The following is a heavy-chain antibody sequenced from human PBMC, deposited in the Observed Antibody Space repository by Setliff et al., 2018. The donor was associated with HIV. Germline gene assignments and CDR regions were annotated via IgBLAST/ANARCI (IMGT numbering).Heavy chain of an antibody. CDR3: ARDEGVVAATETYYYNGLDV. CDR2: IYYSGST. Sequence: KASETLSLTCTVSGGSITSGTYYWNWIRQHPGKGLEWIGYIYYSGSTYYNPPLKSRITISVDTSKNQFSLTLNSVTAADTAVYYCARDEGVVAATETYYYNGLDVWGQGTTVTVSS. D-gene: IGHD2-15*01. J-gene: IGHJ6*02. V-gene: IGHV4-31*03. CDR1: GGSITSGTYY.